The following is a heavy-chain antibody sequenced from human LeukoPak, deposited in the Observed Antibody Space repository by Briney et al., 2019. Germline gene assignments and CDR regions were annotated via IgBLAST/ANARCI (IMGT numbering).Heavy chain of an antibody. D-gene: IGHD3-3*01. Sequence: GRSLRLSCAASGFTFSSYAMHWVRQAPGKGLEWVAVISYDGSNKYYADSVKGRFTISRDISKNTVYLQMNSLRPEDTAVYYCARGGDSWSGYSYGMDVWGQGTTVTVSS. CDR1: GFTFSSYA. V-gene: IGHV3-30-3*01. J-gene: IGHJ6*02. CDR3: ARGGDSWSGYSYGMDV. CDR2: ISYDGSNK.